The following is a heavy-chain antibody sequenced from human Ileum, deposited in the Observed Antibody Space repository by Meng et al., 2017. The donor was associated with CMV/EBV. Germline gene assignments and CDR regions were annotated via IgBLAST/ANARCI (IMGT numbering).Heavy chain of an antibody. CDR1: GFTFSSYW. CDR3: ARWSGNCSSTSCRYYFDY. J-gene: IGHJ4*02. D-gene: IGHD2-2*01. V-gene: IGHV3-74*01. CDR2: IKSDGSST. Sequence: GESLKISCAASGFTFSSYWMHWVRQAPGKGLVWVSRIKSDGSSTSYADSVKGRFTISRDNAKNTLYLQMNSLRAEDTAVYYCARWSGNCSSTSCRYYFDYWGQGTLVTVYS.